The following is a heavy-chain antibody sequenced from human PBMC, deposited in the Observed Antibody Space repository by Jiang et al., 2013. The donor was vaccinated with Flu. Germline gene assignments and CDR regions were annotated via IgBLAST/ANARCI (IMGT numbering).Heavy chain of an antibody. J-gene: IGHJ4*02. Sequence: SLKSRVTISVDTSKNQFSLKLSSVTATDTAVYYCARHGTTTNFNYWGQGTLVTVSS. V-gene: IGHV4-39*01. D-gene: IGHD1-1*01. CDR3: ARHGTTTNFNY.